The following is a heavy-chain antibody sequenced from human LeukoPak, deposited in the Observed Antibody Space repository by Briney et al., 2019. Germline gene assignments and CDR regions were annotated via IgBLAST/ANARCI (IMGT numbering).Heavy chain of an antibody. CDR3: ARVGEGQWLVLYYYYYGMDV. V-gene: IGHV3-30*04. Sequence: PGRSLRLSCAASGFTFSSYAMHWVRQAPGKGLEWVAVISYDGSNKYYADSVKGRFTISRDNSKNTLYLQMNSLGAEDTAVYYCARVGEGQWLVLYYYYYGMDVWGQGTTVTVSS. D-gene: IGHD6-19*01. CDR2: ISYDGSNK. CDR1: GFTFSSYA. J-gene: IGHJ6*02.